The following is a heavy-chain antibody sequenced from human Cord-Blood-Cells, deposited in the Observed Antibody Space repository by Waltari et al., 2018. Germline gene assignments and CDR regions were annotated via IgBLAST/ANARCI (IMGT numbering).Heavy chain of an antibody. J-gene: IGHJ4*02. CDR3: ARHEQQLDY. D-gene: IGHD6-13*01. Sequence: QVQLQESGPGLVKPSETLSLTCTVSGGSISSYYWSWIRQPPGKGLEWIGYIYYSGSTNYNPSLRGRVTISADTAKNQFSLKLSSVTAADTAVYYCARHEQQLDYWGQGTLVTVSS. V-gene: IGHV4-59*08. CDR1: GGSISSYY. CDR2: IYYSGST.